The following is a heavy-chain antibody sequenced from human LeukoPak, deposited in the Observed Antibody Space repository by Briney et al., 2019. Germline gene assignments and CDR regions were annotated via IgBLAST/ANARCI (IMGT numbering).Heavy chain of an antibody. J-gene: IGHJ4*02. V-gene: IGHV4-59*11. CDR3: ARLSTYYDFWSPLDY. Sequence: SETLSLTCTVSGASFSSHYWSWIRQPPGKGLEWIGYVSYSGGTNYNPSLKSRVTISLDTSKDQFSLRLNSVTAADTAVYYCARLSTYYDFWSPLDYWGQGTLVTVSS. D-gene: IGHD3-3*01. CDR2: VSYSGGT. CDR1: GASFSSHY.